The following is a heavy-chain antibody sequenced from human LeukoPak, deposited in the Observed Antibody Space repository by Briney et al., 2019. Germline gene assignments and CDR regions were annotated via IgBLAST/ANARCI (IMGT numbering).Heavy chain of an antibody. D-gene: IGHD3-9*01. J-gene: IGHJ4*02. CDR2: IGTSSTI. Sequence: PGGSLRLSCAASGFTVSTYCFNWVRQAPGRGLEWVSFIGTSSTIYYADSVKGRFTISRDNSKNTLYLQMNSLRAEDTATYYCAEGGSFETHYLEYWGQGTLVTVSS. CDR3: AEGGSFETHYLEY. CDR1: GFTVSTYC. V-gene: IGHV3-48*01.